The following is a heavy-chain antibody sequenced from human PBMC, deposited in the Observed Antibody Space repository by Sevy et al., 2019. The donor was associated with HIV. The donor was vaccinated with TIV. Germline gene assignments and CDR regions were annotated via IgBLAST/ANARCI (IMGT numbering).Heavy chain of an antibody. CDR2: ISGSGGST. Sequence: GGSLRLSCAASGFTLSDSGVHWVRQAPGKGLEWVSAISGSGGSTYYADSVKGRFTISRDNSKNTLYLQMNSLRAEDTAVYYCANPPLIAVAGLDYWGQGTLVTVSS. CDR3: ANPPLIAVAGLDY. D-gene: IGHD6-19*01. CDR1: GFTLSDSG. V-gene: IGHV3-23*01. J-gene: IGHJ4*02.